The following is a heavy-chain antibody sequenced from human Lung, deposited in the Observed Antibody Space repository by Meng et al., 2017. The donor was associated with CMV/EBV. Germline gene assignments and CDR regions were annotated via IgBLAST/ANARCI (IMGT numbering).Heavy chain of an antibody. D-gene: IGHD3-10*01. Sequence: SCAASGLTFTRDGMHWGRQAPGKGLEWVAFIRYDGSITYYADSVKGRFTISRDDSKNTVDVQRNSRRAEETAVYDCKKDGRFGGLIFVDSWGQGKXVNGAS. V-gene: IGHV3-30*02. CDR2: IRYDGSIT. CDR1: GLTFTRDG. J-gene: IGHJ4*02. CDR3: KKDGRFGGLIFVDS.